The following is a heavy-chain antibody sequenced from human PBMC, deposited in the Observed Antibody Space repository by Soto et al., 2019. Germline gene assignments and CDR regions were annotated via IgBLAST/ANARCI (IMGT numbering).Heavy chain of an antibody. CDR2: INHSGST. D-gene: IGHD3-10*01. CDR3: ARVSGIYYYGMDV. J-gene: IGHJ6*02. V-gene: IGHV4-34*01. Sequence: SETLSLTCAVYGGSFSGYYWSWIRQPPGKGLEWIGEINHSGSTNYNPSLKSRVTISVDTSKNQFSLKLSSVTAADTAVYYCARVSGIYYYGMDVRGQGTTVT. CDR1: GGSFSGYY.